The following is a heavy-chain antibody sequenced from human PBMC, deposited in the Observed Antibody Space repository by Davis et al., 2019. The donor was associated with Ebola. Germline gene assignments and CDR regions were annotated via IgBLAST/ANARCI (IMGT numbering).Heavy chain of an antibody. CDR1: GFSLSTSGVG. Sequence: SGPTLVKPTQTLTLTCTFSGFSLSTSGVGVGWIRQPPGKALEWLALIYWADDKRYSPSLKSRLTITKDTSKNQVVLTMTNMDPVDTATYYCAHSGGGNDYGDYGWFDPWGQGTLVTVSS. V-gene: IGHV2-5*02. J-gene: IGHJ5*02. CDR3: AHSGGGNDYGDYGWFDP. CDR2: IYWADDK. D-gene: IGHD4-17*01.